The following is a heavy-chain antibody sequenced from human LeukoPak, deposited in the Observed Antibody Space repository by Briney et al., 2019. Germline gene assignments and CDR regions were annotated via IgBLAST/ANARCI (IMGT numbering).Heavy chain of an antibody. J-gene: IGHJ5*02. Sequence: GASVKVSCKASGYTFTSYDINWVRQATGQGLEWMGWMNPNSGNTGYAQKFQGRVTMTRNTSISTAYMELSSLRSEDTAVYYCARDPDSSGYYTWFDPWGQGTLVTVSS. V-gene: IGHV1-8*01. D-gene: IGHD3-22*01. CDR1: GYTFTSYD. CDR3: ARDPDSSGYYTWFDP. CDR2: MNPNSGNT.